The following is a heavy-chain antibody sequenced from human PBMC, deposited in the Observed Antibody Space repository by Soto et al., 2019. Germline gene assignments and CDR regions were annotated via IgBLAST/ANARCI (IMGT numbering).Heavy chain of an antibody. CDR2: INYSGST. CDR1: GGSISSGGYY. CDR3: ARGRGRCSSTSCYHTHRYYYYMDV. J-gene: IGHJ6*03. V-gene: IGHV4-31*03. Sequence: SETLSLTCTVSGGSISSGGYYWSWIRQHPGKGLEWIGYINYSGSTNYNPSLKSRVTISVDTSKNQFSLKLSSVTAADTAVYYCARGRGRCSSTSCYHTHRYYYYMDVWGKGTTVTVSS. D-gene: IGHD2-2*01.